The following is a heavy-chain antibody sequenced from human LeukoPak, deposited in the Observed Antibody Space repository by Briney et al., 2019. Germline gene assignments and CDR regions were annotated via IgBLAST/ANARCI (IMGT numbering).Heavy chain of an antibody. J-gene: IGHJ5*02. CDR3: AREVYSSSFRFDP. V-gene: IGHV3-7*01. D-gene: IGHD6-13*01. CDR2: IKKDGSEK. CDR1: GFTFSNYW. Sequence: GGSLRLSCAASGFTFSNYWMTWVRQAPGKGLEWVANIKKDGSEKNYVDSVKGRFTISRDNAKNSLYLQMDSLRAEETAVYYCAREVYSSSFRFDPWGQGTLVTVSS.